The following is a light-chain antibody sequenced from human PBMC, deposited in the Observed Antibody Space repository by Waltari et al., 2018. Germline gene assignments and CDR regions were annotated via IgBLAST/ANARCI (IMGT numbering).Light chain of an antibody. Sequence: QSVLTQPPSASGTPGQRATIPCSGSSSTIGSNTVNWYQQLPGTAPKPLIYSNNQRPSGVPDRFSGSKSGTSASLAISGLQSEDEADYYCAAWDDSLNGPVFGGGTKLTVL. CDR2: SNN. CDR3: AAWDDSLNGPV. V-gene: IGLV1-44*01. CDR1: SSTIGSNT. J-gene: IGLJ2*01.